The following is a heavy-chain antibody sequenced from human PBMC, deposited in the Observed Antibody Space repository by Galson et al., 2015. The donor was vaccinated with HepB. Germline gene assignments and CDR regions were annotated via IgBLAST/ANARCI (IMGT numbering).Heavy chain of an antibody. CDR2: ISFDGNNQ. CDR3: ARGAVRIFGVVPDS. Sequence: SLRLSCAASGFTFSNYPMHWVRQAPGKGLKWVAVISFDGNNQYHADSLKGRFTISRDNSKNTLYLQMNILRPEDTAVYYCARGAVRIFGVVPDSWGQGTLVTVSS. CDR1: GFTFSNYP. D-gene: IGHD3-3*01. V-gene: IGHV3-30*04. J-gene: IGHJ4*02.